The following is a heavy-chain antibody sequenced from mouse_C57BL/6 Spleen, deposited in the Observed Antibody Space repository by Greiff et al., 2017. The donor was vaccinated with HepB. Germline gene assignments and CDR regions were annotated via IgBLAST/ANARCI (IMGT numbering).Heavy chain of an antibody. V-gene: IGHV5-12*01. CDR1: GFTFSDYY. Sequence: EVQRVESGGGLVQPGGSLKLSCAASGFTFSDYYMYWVRQTPEKRLEWVAYISNGGGSTYYPDTVKGRFTISRDNAKNTLYLQMSRLKSEDTAMYYCAKEGPYGSSYGWYFDVWGTRTTVTVSS. J-gene: IGHJ1*03. D-gene: IGHD1-1*01. CDR2: ISNGGGST. CDR3: AKEGPYGSSYGWYFDV.